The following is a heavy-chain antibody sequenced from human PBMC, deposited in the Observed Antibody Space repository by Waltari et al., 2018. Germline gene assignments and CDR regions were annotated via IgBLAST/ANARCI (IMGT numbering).Heavy chain of an antibody. V-gene: IGHV4-59*11. CDR1: GGSIRIHY. J-gene: IGHJ5*02. D-gene: IGHD3-16*01. CDR3: ARDGGGRRRWFDP. CDR2: IYYSGST. Sequence: QVQLQESGPGLVQPSETLSPTCTVSGGSIRIHYCIWIRQPPGKGLEWIGYIYYSGSTNYNPSLKSRVTISVDTSKNQFSLKLSSVTAADTAVYYCARDGGGRRRWFDPWGQGTLVTVSS.